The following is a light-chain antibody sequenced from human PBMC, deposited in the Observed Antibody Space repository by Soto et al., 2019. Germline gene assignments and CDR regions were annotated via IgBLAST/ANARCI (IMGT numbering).Light chain of an antibody. CDR3: QQYSSYFRP. CDR1: QTITSW. V-gene: IGKV1-5*01. CDR2: DAS. Sequence: IQMTQYPSTLSASVGDRITITCRASQTITSWVAWFQQRPGKAPRLLIYDASSLQDGVPSRFSGNGSATEFALTISSLQPDDFATYYCQQYSSYFRPFGQGTKV. J-gene: IGKJ1*01.